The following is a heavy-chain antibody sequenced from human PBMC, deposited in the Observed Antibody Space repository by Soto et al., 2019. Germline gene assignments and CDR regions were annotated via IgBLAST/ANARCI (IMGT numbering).Heavy chain of an antibody. J-gene: IGHJ4*02. Sequence: QVQLVQSGAEVKKPGASVNVSCKASGYTFTVYYMHWVRQAPGQGLEWMGWINPKSGGTMYPQKLQGRVTMTWDTSISTAYMALTRLRSDDTAVYYCARDLAKGGGSAGFDYWGQGPLVTVSS. V-gene: IGHV1-2*02. CDR1: GYTFTVYY. CDR3: ARDLAKGGGSAGFDY. D-gene: IGHD1-26*01. CDR2: INPKSGGT.